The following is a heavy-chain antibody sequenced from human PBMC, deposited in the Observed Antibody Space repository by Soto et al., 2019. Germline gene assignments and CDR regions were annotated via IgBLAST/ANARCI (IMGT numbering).Heavy chain of an antibody. CDR1: GYTFTGYY. Sequence: ASVKVSCKASGYTFTGYYMHWVRQAPGQGLEWMGWINPNSGGTNYAQKFQGWVTMTRDTSISTAYMELSRLRSDDTAVYYCARGGTYCSGGSRTGAFEIWGHWTMVPVSS. CDR2: INPNSGGT. D-gene: IGHD2-15*01. V-gene: IGHV1-2*04. CDR3: ARGGTYCSGGSRTGAFEI. J-gene: IGHJ3*02.